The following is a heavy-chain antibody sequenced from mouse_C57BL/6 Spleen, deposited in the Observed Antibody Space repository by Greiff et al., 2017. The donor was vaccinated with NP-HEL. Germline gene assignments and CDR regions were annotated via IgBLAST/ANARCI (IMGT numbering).Heavy chain of an antibody. CDR3: AKTTVVATDYAMDY. CDR2: INPSTGGT. CDR1: GYSFTGYY. V-gene: IGHV1-42*01. Sequence: LVESGPELVKPGASVKISCKASGYSFTGYYMNWVKQSPEKSLEWIGEINPSTGGTTYNQKFKAKATLTVDKSSSTAYMQLKSLTSEDSAVYYCAKTTVVATDYAMDYWGQGTSVTVSS. J-gene: IGHJ4*01. D-gene: IGHD1-1*01.